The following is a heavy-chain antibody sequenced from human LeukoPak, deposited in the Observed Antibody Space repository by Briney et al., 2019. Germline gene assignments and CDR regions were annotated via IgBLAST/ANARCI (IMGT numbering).Heavy chain of an antibody. V-gene: IGHV4-38-2*01. CDR2: IYHSGST. J-gene: IGHJ4*02. D-gene: IGHD3-10*01. Sequence: PSETLSLTCGVSGYSISSGYYWGWIRQPPGKGLERIGSIYHSGSTYYNPSLESRVTISVETSKNQFSLNLSSVTAADTAVYYCARLAGGRSGYFDYWGQGTLVTVSS. CDR3: ARLAGGRSGYFDY. CDR1: GYSISSGYY.